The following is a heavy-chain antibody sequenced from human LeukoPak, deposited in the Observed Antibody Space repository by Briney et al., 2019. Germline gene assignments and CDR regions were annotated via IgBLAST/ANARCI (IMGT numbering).Heavy chain of an antibody. CDR3: ARNYDL. D-gene: IGHD3-3*01. CDR1: GGSFRGYY. V-gene: IGHV4-34*01. Sequence: PSETLSLTCAVYGGSFRGYYWSWIRQPPGKALEWIGDISHSGTTNYNPSLKSRVTISVDKSMNQFSLKLTSVTAADTAVYYCARNYDLWGQGTLATVSS. CDR2: ISHSGTT. J-gene: IGHJ4*02.